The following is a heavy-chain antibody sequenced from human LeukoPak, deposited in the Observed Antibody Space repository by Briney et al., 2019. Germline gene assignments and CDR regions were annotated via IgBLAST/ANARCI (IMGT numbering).Heavy chain of an antibody. CDR2: MNPNSGNT. Sequence: ASVKVSCKASGYTFTSYDINWVRQATGQGLEWMGWMNPNSGNTGYAQKFQGRVTMTRNTSISTAYMELSSLRSDDTAVYYCARGRLLWFGELSGYFDYWGQGTLVTVSS. D-gene: IGHD3-10*01. V-gene: IGHV1-8*01. CDR3: ARGRLLWFGELSGYFDY. CDR1: GYTFTSYD. J-gene: IGHJ4*02.